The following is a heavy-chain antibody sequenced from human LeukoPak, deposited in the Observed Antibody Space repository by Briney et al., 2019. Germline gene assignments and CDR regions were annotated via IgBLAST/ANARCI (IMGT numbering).Heavy chain of an antibody. CDR2: IWNDGSNQ. CDR1: KFTFSHFG. J-gene: IGHJ4*02. V-gene: IGHV3-33*06. CDR3: AKGGITMIVVVIQYYFDY. Sequence: PGGSLRLSCAASKFTFSHFGMHWVRQAPGKGLEWVAVIWNDGSNQYYAESVKGRFTVSRDNSQNMVYLQMNSLRPEDTAVYYCAKGGITMIVVVIQYYFDYWGQGTLVTVSS. D-gene: IGHD3-22*01.